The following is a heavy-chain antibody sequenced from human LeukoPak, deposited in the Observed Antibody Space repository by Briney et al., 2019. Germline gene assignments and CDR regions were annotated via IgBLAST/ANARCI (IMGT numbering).Heavy chain of an antibody. Sequence: SETLSLTCAVYGGSFSSYYWSWIRQPAGKGLEWIGRIYTSGSTNYNPSLKSRVTMSVDTSKNQFSLKLSSVTAADTAVYYCASRGYDFWSGYFDYWGQGTLVTVSS. CDR2: IYTSGST. J-gene: IGHJ4*02. CDR3: ASRGYDFWSGYFDY. D-gene: IGHD3-3*01. V-gene: IGHV4-59*10. CDR1: GGSFSSYY.